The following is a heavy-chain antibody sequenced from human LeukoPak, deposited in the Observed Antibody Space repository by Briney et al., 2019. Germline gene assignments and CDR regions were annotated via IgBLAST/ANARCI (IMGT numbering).Heavy chain of an antibody. D-gene: IGHD2-21*02. J-gene: IGHJ4*02. CDR2: ISGSGDST. V-gene: IGHV3-23*01. CDR1: GLIFSSSA. CDR3: ARGVVTAISPIDY. Sequence: GGSLRLSCAASGLIFSSSAMSWVRQAPGKGLQWVSAISGSGDSTHYADSVKGRFTISRDNAKNSLYLQMNSLRAEDTAVFYCARGVVTAISPIDYWGQGTLVTVSS.